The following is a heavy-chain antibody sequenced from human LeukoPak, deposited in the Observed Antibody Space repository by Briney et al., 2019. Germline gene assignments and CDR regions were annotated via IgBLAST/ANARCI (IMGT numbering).Heavy chain of an antibody. Sequence: SETLSLTCTVSSGSIRSQHWSWIRQPPGKGLEWIGFISYSGTTYYNPSLESRVTISRDTSRNQFSLKLISVTAADTAVYHCTRDRNGGDHYYMDVWGKGTTVTVSS. CDR3: TRDRNGGDHYYMDV. V-gene: IGHV4-59*11. J-gene: IGHJ6*03. D-gene: IGHD3-16*01. CDR2: ISYSGTT. CDR1: SGSIRSQH.